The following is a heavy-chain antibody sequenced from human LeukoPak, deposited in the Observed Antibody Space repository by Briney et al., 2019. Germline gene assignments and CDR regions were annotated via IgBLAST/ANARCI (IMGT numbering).Heavy chain of an antibody. V-gene: IGHV4-59*01. CDR2: IYNSGST. Sequence: SETLSLTCTVSGGSISSYYWSWIRQPPGKGLEWIGFIYNSGSTNYNPSLKSRVTISVDTSKNQFSLKLSSVTAADTAVYYCARTVLLWFGELPMTGLFDYWGQGTLVTVSS. J-gene: IGHJ4*02. CDR3: ARTVLLWFGELPMTGLFDY. D-gene: IGHD3-10*01. CDR1: GGSISSYY.